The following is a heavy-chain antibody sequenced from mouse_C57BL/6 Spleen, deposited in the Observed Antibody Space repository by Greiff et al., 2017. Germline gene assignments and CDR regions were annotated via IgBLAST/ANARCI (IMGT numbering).Heavy chain of an antibody. J-gene: IGHJ3*01. Sequence: VQLQQSGPELVKPGASVKISCKASGYSFTDYNMNWLKQSHGKSLEWIGVINPNYGTPSYNPKFKGQATLTVDQSSSTAYMQLNSLTSEDSAVYYCASGANWAFWCAYWGQGTLVTVSA. D-gene: IGHD4-1*01. CDR1: GYSFTDYN. CDR3: ASGANWAFWCAY. V-gene: IGHV1-39*01. CDR2: INPNYGTP.